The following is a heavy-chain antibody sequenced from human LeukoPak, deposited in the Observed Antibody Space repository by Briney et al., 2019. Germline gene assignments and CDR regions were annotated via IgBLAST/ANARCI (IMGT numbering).Heavy chain of an antibody. CDR1: GFTFSSYA. CDR3: AKASPQQLVHGPFDY. CDR2: ISGSGGST. J-gene: IGHJ4*02. V-gene: IGHV3-23*01. Sequence: SGGSLRLSCAASGFTFSSYAMSWVRQAPGKGLEWVSAISGSGGSTYYADSVKGRFTISRDNSKNTLYLQMNSLRAEDTAVYYCAKASPQQLVHGPFDYWGQGTLVTVSS. D-gene: IGHD6-13*01.